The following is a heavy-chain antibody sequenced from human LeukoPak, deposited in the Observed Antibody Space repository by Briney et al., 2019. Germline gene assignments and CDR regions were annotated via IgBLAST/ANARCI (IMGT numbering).Heavy chain of an antibody. Sequence: ASVKVSCKAPGYTFTGYYMHWVRQAPGQGLEWMGWVYPNTGATYYAQRFQGRVTMTRDTSISTTYMELSRLSSDDTAMYYCAREGEIGYDLSDYWGQGTLVTVSS. CDR1: GYTFTGYY. J-gene: IGHJ4*02. CDR3: AREGEIGYDLSDY. D-gene: IGHD5-12*01. V-gene: IGHV1-2*02. CDR2: VYPNTGAT.